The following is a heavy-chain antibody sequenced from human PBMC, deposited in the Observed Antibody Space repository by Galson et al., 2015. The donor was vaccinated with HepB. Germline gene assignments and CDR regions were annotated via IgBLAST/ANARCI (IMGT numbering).Heavy chain of an antibody. V-gene: IGHV3-53*01. CDR2: IFSDGTT. J-gene: IGHJ4*02. CDR1: GFSVRNY. Sequence: SLRLSCAASGFSVRNYMRWFRQAPGKGLEWVALIFSDGTTEYADSAKGRFTISRDNSKNTMYLQMNSLRAEDTALYYCARDVGRGGQGTLVTVSS. D-gene: IGHD3-10*01. CDR3: ARDVGR.